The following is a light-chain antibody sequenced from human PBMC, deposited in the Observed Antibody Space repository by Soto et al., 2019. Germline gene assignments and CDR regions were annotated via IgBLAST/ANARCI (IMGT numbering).Light chain of an antibody. CDR1: SSDVGGYNY. Sequence: QSALTQPASVSGSPGQSITISCTGTSSDVGGYNYVSWYQQHPGKAPKLMIFDVSNRPSGVSNRFSGSKSGNTASLPISGLQAEDEADYCCSSYTSSSTLYVFGTGTKLTVL. V-gene: IGLV2-14*01. J-gene: IGLJ1*01. CDR3: SSYTSSSTLYV. CDR2: DVS.